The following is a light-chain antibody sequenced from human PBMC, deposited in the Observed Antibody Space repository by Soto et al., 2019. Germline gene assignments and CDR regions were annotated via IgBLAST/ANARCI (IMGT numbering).Light chain of an antibody. CDR1: QSVATIY. V-gene: IGKV3-20*01. CDR2: GTS. CDR3: QQYGSLPRT. J-gene: IGKJ1*01. Sequence: EIVLTQSPGTLSLSPGERATLSCRASQSVATIYLAWYQQKPGQAPKLLMSGTSTRATGIPDRFSGSGSGTDFTLTINRLEPEDFAVYYCQQYGSLPRTFGQGTRV.